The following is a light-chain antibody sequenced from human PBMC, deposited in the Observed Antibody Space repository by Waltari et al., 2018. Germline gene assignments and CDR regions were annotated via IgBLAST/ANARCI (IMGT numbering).Light chain of an antibody. Sequence: QSVLTQPPSVSGAPGQRVTISCTGGSSNIGVHSAVHRYQQLPGTAPKLLIYGNSNRPSGVPDRFSGSKSGTSASLAITGLQTKDEAVYYCQSYDSSLSAVVFGGGTKLTVL. CDR2: GNS. V-gene: IGLV1-40*01. CDR3: QSYDSSLSAVV. J-gene: IGLJ3*02. CDR1: SSNIGVHSA.